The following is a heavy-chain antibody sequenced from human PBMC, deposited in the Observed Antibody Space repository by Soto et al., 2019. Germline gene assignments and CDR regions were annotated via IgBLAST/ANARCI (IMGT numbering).Heavy chain of an antibody. CDR1: GGTFSSYA. Sequence: SVKVSCKASGGTFSSYAISWVRQAPGQGLEWMGGIIPIFGTANYAQKFQGRVTITADESTSTAYMELSSLRSEDTAVYYCARDHCSSTSCYTSHFDYYYGMDVWGQGTTVTVSS. CDR2: IIPIFGTA. CDR3: ARDHCSSTSCYTSHFDYYYGMDV. D-gene: IGHD2-2*02. V-gene: IGHV1-69*13. J-gene: IGHJ6*02.